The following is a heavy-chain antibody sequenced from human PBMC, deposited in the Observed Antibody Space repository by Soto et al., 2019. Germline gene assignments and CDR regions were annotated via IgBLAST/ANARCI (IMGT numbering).Heavy chain of an antibody. J-gene: IGHJ6*02. CDR1: GGSISSSSYY. Sequence: PTGTLSLTCTVPGGSISSSSYYWGWIRQPPGKGLEWIGSIYYSGSTYYNPSLKSRVTISVDTSKNQFSLKLSSVTAADTAVYYCARHPYSSSWYYYYYYGMDVSGQGTTVTVSS. V-gene: IGHV4-39*01. CDR3: ARHPYSSSWYYYYYYGMDV. D-gene: IGHD6-13*01. CDR2: IYYSGST.